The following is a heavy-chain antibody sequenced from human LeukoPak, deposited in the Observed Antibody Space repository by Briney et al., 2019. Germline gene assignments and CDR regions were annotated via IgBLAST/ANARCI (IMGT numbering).Heavy chain of an antibody. V-gene: IGHV4-34*01. CDR3: ARMNFDNSAYYYGALL. CDR1: GFTFSSYW. D-gene: IGHD3-22*01. CDR2: INYSGST. Sequence: GSLRLSCAASGFTFSSYWMSWIRQPPGMGLEWIGEINYSGSTNYNPSLKSRVTISLDTSKNQFSLKLSSVTAADTAMYYCARMNFDNSAYYYGALLWGQGTLVTVSS. J-gene: IGHJ4*02.